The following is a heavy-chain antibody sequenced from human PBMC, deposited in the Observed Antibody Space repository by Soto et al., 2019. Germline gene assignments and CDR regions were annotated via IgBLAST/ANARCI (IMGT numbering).Heavy chain of an antibody. Sequence: GGSLRLSCAASGFTFSSYWMHWVRQAPGKGLVWVSRINSDGSSTSYADPVKGRFTISRDNAKNTLYLQMNSLRAEDTAVYYCARVSAEKVYYYDSSGYNYWGQGTLVTVS. V-gene: IGHV3-74*01. CDR2: INSDGSST. J-gene: IGHJ4*02. D-gene: IGHD3-22*01. CDR3: ARVSAEKVYYYDSSGYNY. CDR1: GFTFSSYW.